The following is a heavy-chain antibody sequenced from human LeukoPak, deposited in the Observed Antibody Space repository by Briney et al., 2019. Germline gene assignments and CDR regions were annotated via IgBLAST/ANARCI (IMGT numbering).Heavy chain of an antibody. CDR3: ASTLWFGELLYGMDV. D-gene: IGHD3-10*01. Sequence: SVKVSCKASGYTFTSYAISWVRQAPGQGLEWMGRIIPILGIANYAQKFQGRVTITADKSTGTAYMELSSLRSEDTAVYYCASTLWFGELLYGMDVWGQGTTVTVSS. CDR1: GYTFTSYA. CDR2: IIPILGIA. V-gene: IGHV1-69*04. J-gene: IGHJ6*02.